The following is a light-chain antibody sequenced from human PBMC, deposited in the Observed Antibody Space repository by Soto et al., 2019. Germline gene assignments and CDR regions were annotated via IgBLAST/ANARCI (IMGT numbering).Light chain of an antibody. J-gene: IGKJ4*01. CDR3: QQYDSFSLT. V-gene: IGKV1-5*03. Sequence: DIQMTQSPSTLSASVGDRVTITCRASQSISSWLAWYQQKPGKAPKLLVYKASSLESGVPSRFSGSGSVTQFTLTISSLQPDEFTTYYCQQYDSFSLTVGGGTKVEI. CDR2: KAS. CDR1: QSISSW.